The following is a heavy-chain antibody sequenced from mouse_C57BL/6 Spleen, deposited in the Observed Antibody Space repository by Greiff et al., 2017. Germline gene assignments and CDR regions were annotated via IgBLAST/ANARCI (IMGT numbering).Heavy chain of an antibody. CDR2: IYPRSGNT. CDR3: ARAIADGYYYYFDD. CDR1: GYTFTSYG. D-gene: IGHD2-3*01. Sequence: QVQLKQSGAELARPGASVKLSCKASGYTFTSYGISWVKQRTGQGLEWIGEIYPRSGNTYYNEKFKGKATLTADKSSSTAYMELRSLTSEDSAVYFCARAIADGYYYYFDDWGQGTTLTVSS. V-gene: IGHV1-81*01. J-gene: IGHJ2*01.